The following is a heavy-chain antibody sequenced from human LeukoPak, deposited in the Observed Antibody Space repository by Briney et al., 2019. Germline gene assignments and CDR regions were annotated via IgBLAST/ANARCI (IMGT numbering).Heavy chain of an antibody. J-gene: IGHJ6*03. Sequence: GGSLRLSCAAPGLTFSNYWMSWVRQAPGKGLEWVANIKQDGSEKYYVDSVKGRFTISRDNAKNSLYLQMNSLRAEDTAVYYCAREGGYSSSWYTIAVAYYYMDVWGKGTTVTVSS. CDR1: GLTFSNYW. CDR2: IKQDGSEK. CDR3: AREGGYSSSWYTIAVAYYYMDV. D-gene: IGHD6-13*01. V-gene: IGHV3-7*01.